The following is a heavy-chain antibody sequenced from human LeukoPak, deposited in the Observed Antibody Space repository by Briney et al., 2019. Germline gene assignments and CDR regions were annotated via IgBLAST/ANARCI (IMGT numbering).Heavy chain of an antibody. CDR2: INHSGST. CDR1: GGSFSGYY. V-gene: IGHV4-34*01. J-gene: IGHJ5*02. D-gene: IGHD3-10*01. Sequence: NPSETLSLTCAVYGGSFSGYYWSWIRQPPGKGLEWIGEINHSGSTNYNSSLKSRVTISVDTSKNQFSLKLSSVTAADTAVYYCARGRITMVRGAPLWFDPWAREPWSPSPQ. CDR3: ARGRITMVRGAPLWFDP.